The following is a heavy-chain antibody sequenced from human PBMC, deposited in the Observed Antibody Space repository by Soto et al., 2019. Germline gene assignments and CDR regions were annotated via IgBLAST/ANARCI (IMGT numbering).Heavy chain of an antibody. Sequence: ASVKVSCKASGYTFTTYGISWVRQAPGQGLEWLGWINTHNGNTNYAQNLQGRVIMTADTSTSTAYMELRSLRSDDTAIYYCTIEGSAPYYYYGMDAWGQGTTVTGSS. V-gene: IGHV1-18*01. CDR1: GYTFTTYG. CDR2: INTHNGNT. CDR3: TIEGSAPYYYYGMDA. D-gene: IGHD3-10*01. J-gene: IGHJ6*02.